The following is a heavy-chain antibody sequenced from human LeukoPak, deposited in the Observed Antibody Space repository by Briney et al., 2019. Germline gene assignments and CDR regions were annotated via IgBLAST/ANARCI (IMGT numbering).Heavy chain of an antibody. V-gene: IGHV4-59*12. Sequence: PSETLSLTCSVSGGSISSYYWSWIRQPPGKGLEWIGYIYHSGNTNYNPSLKSRVTISVDTSKNQFSLKLSSVTAADTAVYYCARGMSRYCSGGSCYSVHWFDPWGQGTLVTVSS. CDR2: IYHSGNT. D-gene: IGHD2-15*01. CDR1: GGSISSYY. CDR3: ARGMSRYCSGGSCYSVHWFDP. J-gene: IGHJ5*02.